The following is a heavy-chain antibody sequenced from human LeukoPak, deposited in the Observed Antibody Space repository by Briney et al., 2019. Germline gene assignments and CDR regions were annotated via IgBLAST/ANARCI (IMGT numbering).Heavy chain of an antibody. V-gene: IGHV3-7*01. J-gene: IGHJ4*02. CDR1: ALSLSRNW. CDR2: IRYDGSQK. D-gene: IGHD4-23*01. CDR3: ARLRGNTYFEY. Sequence: GGSLRLSCAPSALSLSRNWISCDRQAAGNVLEWAANIRYDGSQKYYVDSVKGRFTISSDSPTNSLFLQMNSLRAEDTAVSYCARLRGNTYFEYWGQGTLVTVSS.